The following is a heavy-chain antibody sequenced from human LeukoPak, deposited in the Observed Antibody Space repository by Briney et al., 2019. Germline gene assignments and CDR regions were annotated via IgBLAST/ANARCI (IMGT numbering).Heavy chain of an antibody. CDR2: INPSGGST. D-gene: IGHD2-8*01. J-gene: IGHJ6*02. CDR3: ATGWYCTNGVCYALSDYYGMDV. Sequence: ASVKVSCKASGYTFTSYYMHWVRQAPGQGLEWMGIINPSGGSTSYAQKFQGRVTMTRDTSTSTVYMELSSLRSEDTAVYYCATGWYCTNGVCYALSDYYGMDVWGQETMVTVSS. V-gene: IGHV1-46*01. CDR1: GYTFTSYY.